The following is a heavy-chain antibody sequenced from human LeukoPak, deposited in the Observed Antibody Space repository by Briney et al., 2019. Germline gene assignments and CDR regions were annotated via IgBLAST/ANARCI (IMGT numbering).Heavy chain of an antibody. CDR3: ARDLSSRGYTYGTPAFTFDI. V-gene: IGHV3-48*01. CDR2: ISSDSSTI. J-gene: IGHJ3*02. Sequence: GGSLRLSCAASGFTFSTYSINWVRQAPGKGLEWVSYISSDSSTIYYADSLKGRFTISRDNAKNSLSLLMNSLRAGDTAVYYCARDLSSRGYTYGTPAFTFDIWGQGTMVTVSS. CDR1: GFTFSTYS. D-gene: IGHD5-18*01.